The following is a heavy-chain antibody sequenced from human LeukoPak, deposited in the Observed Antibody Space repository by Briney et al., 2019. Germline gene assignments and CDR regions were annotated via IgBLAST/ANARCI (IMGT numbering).Heavy chain of an antibody. Sequence: ASVKVSCKASGYTFTGYYMHWVRQAPGQGLEWMGWINPNSGGTNYAQKFQGRVTMTRDTSISTAYMELSRLRSDDTAVYYCARDPINIDYGMDVWGQGTTVTVSS. CDR1: GYTFTGYY. CDR2: INPNSGGT. V-gene: IGHV1-2*02. CDR3: ARDPINIDYGMDV. J-gene: IGHJ6*02.